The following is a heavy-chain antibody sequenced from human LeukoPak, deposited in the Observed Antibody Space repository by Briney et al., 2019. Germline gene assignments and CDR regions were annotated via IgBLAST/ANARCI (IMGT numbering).Heavy chain of an antibody. CDR3: AELGITMIGGV. Sequence: GGSLRLSCAASGFTFSSYEMSWVRQAPGKGLEWVSYISSSGRTTYYADSVKGRFTISRDNAKNSLYLQMNSLRAEDTAVYYCAELGITMIGGVWGKGTTVTISS. J-gene: IGHJ6*04. CDR1: GFTFSSYE. D-gene: IGHD3-10*02. V-gene: IGHV3-48*03. CDR2: ISSSGRTT.